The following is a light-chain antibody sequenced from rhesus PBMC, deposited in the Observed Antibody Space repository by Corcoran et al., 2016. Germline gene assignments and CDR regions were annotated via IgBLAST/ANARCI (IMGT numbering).Light chain of an antibody. CDR3: QQYSGRPLT. V-gene: IGKV1-22*01. Sequence: DIQMTQSPSSLSASVGDTVTITCRASQGINSWLAWYQQTTGKAPHLLIYKASSLQSGVPSRFSGSGSGTDFTLTISSLLSGDFASYYCQQYSGRPLTFGGGTKVEIK. CDR2: KAS. CDR1: QGINSW. J-gene: IGKJ4*01.